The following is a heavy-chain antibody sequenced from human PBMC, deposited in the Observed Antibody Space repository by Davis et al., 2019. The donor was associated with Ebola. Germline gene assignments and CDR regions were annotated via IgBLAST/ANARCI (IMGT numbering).Heavy chain of an antibody. CDR1: GYTFTGYY. CDR2: IIPIFGTA. J-gene: IGHJ5*02. Sequence: SVKVSCKASGYTFTGYYMHWVRQAPGQGLEWMGGIIPIFGTANYAQKFQGRVTITADESTSTAYMELSSLRSEDTAMYYCARDLIPGGPSGFDPWGQGTLVTVSS. CDR3: ARDLIPGGPSGFDP. D-gene: IGHD2-21*01. V-gene: IGHV1-69*13.